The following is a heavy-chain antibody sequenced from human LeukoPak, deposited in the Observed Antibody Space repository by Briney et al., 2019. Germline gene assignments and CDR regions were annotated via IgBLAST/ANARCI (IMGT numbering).Heavy chain of an antibody. CDR2: INHSGST. D-gene: IGHD4-17*01. Sequence: GSLRLSCTASGFTFGDYAMSWIRQPPGKGLEWIGEINHSGSTNYNPSLKSRVTISVDTSKNQFSLKLSPVTAADTAVYYCARGPLVIFTPGNTVTTDPDFDYWGQGTLVTVSS. CDR3: ARGPLVIFTPGNTVTTDPDFDY. CDR1: GFTFGDYA. V-gene: IGHV4-34*01. J-gene: IGHJ4*02.